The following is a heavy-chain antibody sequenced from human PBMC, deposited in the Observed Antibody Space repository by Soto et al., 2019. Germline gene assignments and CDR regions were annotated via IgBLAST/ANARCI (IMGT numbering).Heavy chain of an antibody. V-gene: IGHV1-18*01. Sequence: ASVKVSCKASGYTFTNYGISWVRQAPGQGLEWMGWINVYNGNTKYAQKVQGRVTMTTDTSTSTAYMGLRSLRSDDTAVYYCARGVGSGSYYNQYNWFDPWGQGTLVTVS. CDR2: INVYNGNT. CDR3: ARGVGSGSYYNQYNWFDP. J-gene: IGHJ5*02. D-gene: IGHD3-10*01. CDR1: GYTFTNYG.